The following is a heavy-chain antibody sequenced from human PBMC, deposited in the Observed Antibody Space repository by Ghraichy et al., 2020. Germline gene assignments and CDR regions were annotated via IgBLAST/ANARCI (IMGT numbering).Heavy chain of an antibody. J-gene: IGHJ4*02. V-gene: IGHV1-18*01. CDR1: GYTFTSYG. D-gene: IGHD3-10*01. CDR3: ARDRGFGELFEKPFDY. Sequence: ASVKVSCKASGYTFTSYGISWVRQAPGQGLEWMGWISAYNGNTNYAQKLQGRVTMTTDTSTSTAYMELRSLRSDDTAVYYCARDRGFGELFEKPFDYWGQGTLVTVSS. CDR2: ISAYNGNT.